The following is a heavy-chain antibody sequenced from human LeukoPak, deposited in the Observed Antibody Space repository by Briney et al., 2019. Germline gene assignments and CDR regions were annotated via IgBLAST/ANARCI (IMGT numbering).Heavy chain of an antibody. J-gene: IGHJ1*01. Sequence: SETLSLTCTVSGGSISSYYWSWIRQPPGKGLEWIGYIYYSGSTKYNASLKSRDTISVDTPKNQFSLNLSSVTAADTAVYYCARLGCSGGSCYDEYWGQGTLVTVSS. CDR1: GGSISSYY. CDR3: ARLGCSGGSCYDEY. D-gene: IGHD2-15*01. CDR2: IYYSGST. V-gene: IGHV4-59*08.